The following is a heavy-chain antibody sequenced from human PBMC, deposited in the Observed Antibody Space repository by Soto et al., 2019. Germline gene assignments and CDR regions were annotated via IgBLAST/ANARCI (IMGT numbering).Heavy chain of an antibody. CDR3: GRDPHVDTAMVTAPGFDP. CDR2: IYYSGST. J-gene: IGHJ5*02. Sequence: SETLSLTCTVSGGSISSYYWSWIRQPPGKGLEWIGYIYYSGSTNYNPSLKSRVTISVDTSKNQFSLKLSSVTAADTAVYYCGRDPHVDTAMVTAPGFDPWGQGTLVTVSS. CDR1: GGSISSYY. V-gene: IGHV4-59*01. D-gene: IGHD5-18*01.